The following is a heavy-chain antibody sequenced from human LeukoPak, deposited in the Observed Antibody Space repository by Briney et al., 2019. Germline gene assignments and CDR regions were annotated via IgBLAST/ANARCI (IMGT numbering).Heavy chain of an antibody. CDR3: ARRAGAYSHPYDY. Sequence: GGSLRLSCAASGFTFSSYAMSWVRQAPGKGLEWVSAISGSGGSTHYSDSVKGRFTISRDNSKNTLYLQMNSLRAEDTAVYYCARRAGAYSHPYDYWGQGTLVTVSS. V-gene: IGHV3-23*01. CDR2: ISGSGGST. CDR1: GFTFSSYA. J-gene: IGHJ4*02. D-gene: IGHD4/OR15-4a*01.